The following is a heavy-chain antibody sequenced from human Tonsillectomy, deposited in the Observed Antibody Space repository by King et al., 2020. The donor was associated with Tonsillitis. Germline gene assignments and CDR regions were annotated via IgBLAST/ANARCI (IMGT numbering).Heavy chain of an antibody. CDR1: GFTFSGFW. CDR2: IKQDGTEK. D-gene: IGHD5-12*01. J-gene: IGHJ4*02. Sequence: DVQLVESGGGLVQPGGSLRLSCVVSGFTFSGFWMTWVRQAPGKGLEWVANIKQDGTEKHYVDSVKGRFTISRDNAKNSLYLQMNSPRAEDTAVYFCARGGYSGYDRTHYFDYWGQGTLVTVSS. V-gene: IGHV3-7*03. CDR3: ARGGYSGYDRTHYFDY.